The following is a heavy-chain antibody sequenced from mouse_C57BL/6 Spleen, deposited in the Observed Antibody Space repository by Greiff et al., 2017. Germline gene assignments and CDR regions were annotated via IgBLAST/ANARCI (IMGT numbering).Heavy chain of an antibody. Sequence: VHVKQSGAELVRPGASVKLSCTASGFNIKDYYMHWVKQRPEQGLEWIGRIDPEDGDTEYAPKFQGKATMTADTSSNTAYLQLSSLTSEDTAVYYCTTPYGSHAMDYWGQGTSVTVSS. D-gene: IGHD2-10*02. CDR2: IDPEDGDT. V-gene: IGHV14-1*01. J-gene: IGHJ4*01. CDR3: TTPYGSHAMDY. CDR1: GFNIKDYY.